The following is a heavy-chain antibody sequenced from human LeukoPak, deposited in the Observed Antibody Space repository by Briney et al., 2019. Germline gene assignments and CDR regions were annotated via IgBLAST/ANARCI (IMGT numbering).Heavy chain of an antibody. D-gene: IGHD5-18*01. V-gene: IGHV3-9*03. Sequence: GGSLRLSCAASGFTFDDYAMHWVRQAPGKGLEWVSGISWNSGSIGYADSVKGRFTISRDNAKNSLYLQMNSMRAEDMALYYCAKDMGYSCGYGDSFDIWGQGTMVTVSS. J-gene: IGHJ3*02. CDR2: ISWNSGSI. CDR1: GFTFDDYA. CDR3: AKDMGYSCGYGDSFDI.